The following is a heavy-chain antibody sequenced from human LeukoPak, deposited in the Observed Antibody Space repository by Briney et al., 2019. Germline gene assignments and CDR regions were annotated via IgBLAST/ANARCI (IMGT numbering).Heavy chain of an antibody. D-gene: IGHD1-26*01. CDR3: ARGGISAFMPDNWYFDL. V-gene: IGHV3-13*01. J-gene: IGHJ2*01. Sequence: GGSLRLSCAASGFTFSNYGMHWVRQTTGKGLEWVSAIGSAGATYYPGSLKGRFTISRENAKNSLFLQMNSLRVGDTAVYFCARGGISAFMPDNWYFDLWGRGTLVTVSS. CDR1: GFTFSNYG. CDR2: IGSAGAT.